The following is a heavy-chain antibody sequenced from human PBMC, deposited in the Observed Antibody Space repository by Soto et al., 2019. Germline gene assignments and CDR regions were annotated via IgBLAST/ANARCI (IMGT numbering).Heavy chain of an antibody. V-gene: IGHV3-33*01. CDR2: IWHDGSDK. Sequence: PGGSLRLSCAVYGFTFRSYGMHWVRKAPGKGLEWVAVIWHDGSDKFYADSVKGRFTVSRDNAKSMLYLQMNSLRAEDTAVYYCARVTGLNIVVVPAAPTYYYYGMDVWGQGT. CDR3: ARVTGLNIVVVPAAPTYYYYGMDV. D-gene: IGHD2-2*01. CDR1: GFTFRSYG. J-gene: IGHJ6*02.